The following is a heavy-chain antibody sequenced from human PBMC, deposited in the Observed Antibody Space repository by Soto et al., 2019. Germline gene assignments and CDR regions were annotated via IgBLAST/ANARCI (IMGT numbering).Heavy chain of an antibody. CDR1: GYTFTSYD. D-gene: IGHD1-7*01. J-gene: IGHJ6*02. Sequence: QVQLVQSGAEVKKPGASVKVSCKASGYTFTSYDINWVRQATGQGLEWMGWMNPNSGNTGYAQKFQGRVTMTSNTSISTDYMELSSLRSEDTAVYYCASLNWNYLGYYDSMDVWGQGTTVTVSS. CDR2: MNPNSGNT. V-gene: IGHV1-8*01. CDR3: ASLNWNYLGYYDSMDV.